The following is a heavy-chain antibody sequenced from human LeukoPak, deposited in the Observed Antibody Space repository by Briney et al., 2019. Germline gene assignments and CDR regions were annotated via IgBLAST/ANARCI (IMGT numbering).Heavy chain of an antibody. D-gene: IGHD6-6*01. CDR2: ISSSGTII. Sequence: PGGSLRLSCAASGFTFSSYEMTWVRQAPGKGLEWVSYISSSGTIIYYADFVKGRFTISRDSAKNSLYLQMNSLRAEDTAVYYCARDPGGSSSTCFDPWGQGTLVTVSS. V-gene: IGHV3-48*03. CDR1: GFTFSSYE. J-gene: IGHJ5*02. CDR3: ARDPGGSSSTCFDP.